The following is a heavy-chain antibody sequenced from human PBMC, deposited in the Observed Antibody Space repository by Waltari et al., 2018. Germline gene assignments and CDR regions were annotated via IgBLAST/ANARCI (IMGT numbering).Heavy chain of an antibody. CDR3: AKRGDISSHGAFDI. J-gene: IGHJ3*02. V-gene: IGHV3-30*02. D-gene: IGHD3-10*01. Sequence: QVQLVESGGGVVQPGGSLRLSCAASGFIFSTYGMHWVRQTPGKGLEWVTFIRNDGSDKDYADSVKGRFTVSRDNSKNTLYLQMSNLRAEDTAVYYCAKRGDISSHGAFDIWGQGTMVTVSS. CDR2: IRNDGSDK. CDR1: GFIFSTYG.